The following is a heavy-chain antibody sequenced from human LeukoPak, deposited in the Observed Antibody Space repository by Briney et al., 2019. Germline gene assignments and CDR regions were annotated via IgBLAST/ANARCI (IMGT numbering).Heavy chain of an antibody. J-gene: IGHJ5*02. D-gene: IGHD2-15*01. CDR1: GGSISSYY. CDR2: IHYSGST. V-gene: IGHV4-59*01. Sequence: SETLSLTCIVSGGSISSYYWSWIRQPPGKGLEWIGYIHYSGSTSYNPSLRSRVTISVDTSKNQFSLRLSSVTAADTAVYYCARETSGGLVNWFDPWGQGTLVTVSS. CDR3: ARETSGGLVNWFDP.